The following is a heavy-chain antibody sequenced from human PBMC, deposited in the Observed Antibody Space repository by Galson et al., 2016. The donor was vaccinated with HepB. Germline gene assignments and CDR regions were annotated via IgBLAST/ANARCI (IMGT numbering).Heavy chain of an antibody. Sequence: QSGAEVKKPGESLTISCQASGYNFDTYWIAWVRQTPGKGLEWMGVIYAGDSDTTYNPAFQGQVSISVDRSLRTAYLQWRSLKASDNAIYYCARHANHHGGKKRCCDPVGQGTLVSVSS. J-gene: IGHJ5*02. D-gene: IGHD1-14*01. CDR3: ARHANHHGGKKRCCDP. CDR2: IYAGDSDT. V-gene: IGHV5-51*01. CDR1: GYNFDTYW.